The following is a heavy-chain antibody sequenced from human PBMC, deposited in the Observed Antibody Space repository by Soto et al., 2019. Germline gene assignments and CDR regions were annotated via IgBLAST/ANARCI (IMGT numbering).Heavy chain of an antibody. CDR3: ARAIVMVRAATHGDY. Sequence: QVQLVQSGAAVKKPGASVKVSCKASRKTITSYGISWVRQAPGQGLEWMGWINTYNGNTNYAQKLQGRVTMTTDTSADTAYLELRNLRSDDTAIYYCARAIVMVRAATHGDYWGQGTLVTVSA. CDR1: RKTITSYG. J-gene: IGHJ4*02. D-gene: IGHD2-15*01. V-gene: IGHV1-18*01. CDR2: INTYNGNT.